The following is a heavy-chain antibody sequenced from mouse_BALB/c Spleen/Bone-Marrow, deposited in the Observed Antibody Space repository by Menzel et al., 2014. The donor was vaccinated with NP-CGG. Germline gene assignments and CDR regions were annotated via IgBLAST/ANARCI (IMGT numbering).Heavy chain of an antibody. CDR3: ARGYSNNYAMDY. D-gene: IGHD2-5*01. Sequence: VKVVESGAELVRPGVSVKISCKGSGYTFTDYAMHWVKQSHAESLEWIGVINTYFGDISYNQKFKGKATIAGDKTSRTVYMELARLTAEDSAIYYCARGYSNNYAMDYWGQGTSVAVSS. V-gene: IGHV1S137*01. CDR2: INTYFGDI. CDR1: GYTFTDYA. J-gene: IGHJ4*01.